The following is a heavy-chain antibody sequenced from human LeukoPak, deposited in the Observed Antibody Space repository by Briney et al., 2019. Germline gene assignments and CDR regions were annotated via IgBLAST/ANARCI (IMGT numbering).Heavy chain of an antibody. V-gene: IGHV4-31*03. CDR3: ARDLGYCSSTSCRYFDS. CDR2: IYYSGST. D-gene: IGHD2-2*01. CDR1: GGSISSGGYY. Sequence: SETLSLTCTVSGGSISSGGYYWNWIRQHPGKGLEWIAYIYYSGSTYYNPSLKSRVTISVDTSKNQISLKLSSVTAADTAVYYCARDLGYCSSTSCRYFDSWGQGALVTVSS. J-gene: IGHJ4*02.